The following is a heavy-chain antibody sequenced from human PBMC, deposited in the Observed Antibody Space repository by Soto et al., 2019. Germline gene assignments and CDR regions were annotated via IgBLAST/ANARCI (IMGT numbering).Heavy chain of an antibody. D-gene: IGHD3-22*01. CDR3: SSDFFITILIVRFDY. Sequence: GGSLRLSCAASGFTFTNAWINWVRQAPGKGLEWVGRIKSKIDGGTKDFAAPVKGRFAISKDDSKNMVYLQMNSLKTEDTFIYFCSSDFFITILIVRFDYLGPGTLVTVSS. J-gene: IGHJ4*03. CDR2: IKSKIDGGTK. V-gene: IGHV3-15*07. CDR1: GFTFTNAW.